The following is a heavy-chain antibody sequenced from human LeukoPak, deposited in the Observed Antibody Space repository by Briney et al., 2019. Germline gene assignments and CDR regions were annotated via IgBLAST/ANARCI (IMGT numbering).Heavy chain of an antibody. CDR1: GFTFSGYG. J-gene: IGHJ4*02. CDR3: AKDRGRYFDWLDYFDY. Sequence: GGSLRLSCAASGFTFSGYGMHWVRQAPGKGLEWVAFIRYDGSNKYYADSVKGRFTISRDNSKNTLYLQMNSLRAEDTAVYYCAKDRGRYFDWLDYFDYWGQGTLVTVSS. V-gene: IGHV3-30*02. D-gene: IGHD3-9*01. CDR2: IRYDGSNK.